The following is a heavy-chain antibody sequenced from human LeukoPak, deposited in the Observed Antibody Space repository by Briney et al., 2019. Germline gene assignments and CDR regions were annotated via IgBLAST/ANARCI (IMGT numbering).Heavy chain of an antibody. CDR1: GFIFSSYA. Sequence: GGSLRLSCAASGFIFSSYAMSWVRQAPGKGLEWVSVISGSGGSTYSADSVKDGFTISRDNAKNTLSLQMNSLRAEDTAVYYCAKDLWDIVVVVAAICEYWGQGTLVTVSS. CDR3: AKDLWDIVVVVAAICEY. D-gene: IGHD2-15*01. V-gene: IGHV3-23*01. J-gene: IGHJ4*02. CDR2: ISGSGGST.